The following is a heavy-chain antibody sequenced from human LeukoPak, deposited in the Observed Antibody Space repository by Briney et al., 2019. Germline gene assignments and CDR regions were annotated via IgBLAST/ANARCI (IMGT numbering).Heavy chain of an antibody. CDR3: AKDAYSSSWIDY. CDR1: GFTFSSYA. CDR2: ISGSGGST. Sequence: GGSLRLSCAASGFTFSSYAMSLVRQAPGKGLEWVSAISGSGGSTYYADSVKGRFTIPRDNSKNTLYLQMNSLRAEDTAVYYCAKDAYSSSWIDYWGQGTLVTVSS. D-gene: IGHD6-13*01. J-gene: IGHJ4*02. V-gene: IGHV3-23*01.